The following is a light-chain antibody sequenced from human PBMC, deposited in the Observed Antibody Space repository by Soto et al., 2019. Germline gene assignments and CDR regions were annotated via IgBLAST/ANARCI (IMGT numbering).Light chain of an antibody. CDR3: SSYAGSNNVI. CDR2: EVT. Sequence: QSALTQPPSASGSPGQSVAISCTGTSSDVGGNNYVSWYQQHPGKAPKLMVYEVTKRPSGVPDRLSGSKSGSTAALTVSGLQAEDEADYYCSSYAGSNNVIFGGGTKLTVL. J-gene: IGLJ2*01. V-gene: IGLV2-8*01. CDR1: SSDVGGNNY.